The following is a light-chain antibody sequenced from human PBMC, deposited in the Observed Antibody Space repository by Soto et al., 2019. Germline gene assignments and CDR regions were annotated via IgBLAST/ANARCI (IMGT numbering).Light chain of an antibody. J-gene: IGKJ5*01. Sequence: EIVMTQSPATLSVSPGERATLSCRASQSVNSNLAWYQQKPGQAPRLLIYGASTRATDIPDRFSGRGSGTDFTLTISRLEPEDFAVYYCQQYGSSPPSSTFGQGTRLEIK. V-gene: IGKV3-20*01. CDR2: GAS. CDR3: QQYGSSPPSST. CDR1: QSVNSN.